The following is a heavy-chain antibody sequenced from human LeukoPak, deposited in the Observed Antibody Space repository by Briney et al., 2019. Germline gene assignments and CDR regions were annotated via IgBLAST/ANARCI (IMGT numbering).Heavy chain of an antibody. CDR1: GFTFSSNA. CDR2: ISGSGGST. V-gene: IGHV3-23*01. D-gene: IGHD3-10*01. CDR3: AKVPNGDQSSYYYMDV. J-gene: IGHJ6*03. Sequence: GGSLRLSCAASGFTFSSNAMSWVRQAPGKGLEWVSAISGSGGSTYYADPVKGRFTISRDNSKNTLYLQMNSLRAEDTAVYYCAKVPNGDQSSYYYMDVWGKGTTVTVSS.